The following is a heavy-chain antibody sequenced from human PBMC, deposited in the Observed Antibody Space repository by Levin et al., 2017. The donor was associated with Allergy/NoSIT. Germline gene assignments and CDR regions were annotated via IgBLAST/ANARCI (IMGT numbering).Heavy chain of an antibody. Sequence: GGSLRLSCAASGFTFSSYSMNWVRQAPGKGLEWVSSISSSSSYIYYADSVKGRFTISRDNAKNSLYLQMNSLRAEDTAVYYCARGKYYGSGSRTFDSWGQGTMVTVSS. CDR2: ISSSSSYI. V-gene: IGHV3-21*01. CDR1: GFTFSSYS. J-gene: IGHJ3*02. D-gene: IGHD3-10*01. CDR3: ARGKYYGSGSRTFDS.